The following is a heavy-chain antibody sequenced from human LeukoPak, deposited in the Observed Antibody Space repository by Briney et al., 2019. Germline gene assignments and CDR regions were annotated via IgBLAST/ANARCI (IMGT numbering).Heavy chain of an antibody. CDR3: AGVMVVAAPGFDP. Sequence: ASVKVSCKASGYTFTGYYMHWVRQAPGQGLEWMGWINPNSGGTNYAQKFQGRVTMTRDTSISTAYMELSRLRSDDTAVYYCAGVMVVAAPGFDPWGQGTLVTVSS. J-gene: IGHJ5*02. CDR2: INPNSGGT. CDR1: GYTFTGYY. V-gene: IGHV1-2*02. D-gene: IGHD2-15*01.